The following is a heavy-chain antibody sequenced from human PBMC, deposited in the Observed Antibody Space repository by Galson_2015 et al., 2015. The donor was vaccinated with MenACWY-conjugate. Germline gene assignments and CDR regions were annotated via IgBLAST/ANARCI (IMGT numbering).Heavy chain of an antibody. CDR1: GFSLNGARVG. J-gene: IGHJ4*02. D-gene: IGHD3-10*01. CDR2: IFSNDEK. CDR3: ARINSGFGEFLRHFDS. Sequence: PALVKPTQTLTLTCTVSGFSLNGARVGVSWIRQLPGKALEWLAHIFSNDEKSYSTSLMTRPTVSKDTSGSQVVLTMANVGPLDTATYYCARINSGFGEFLRHFDSWGQGILVTVSS. V-gene: IGHV2-26*01.